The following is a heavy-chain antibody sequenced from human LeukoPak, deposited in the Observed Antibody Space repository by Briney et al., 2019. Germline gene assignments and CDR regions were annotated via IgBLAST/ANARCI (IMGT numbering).Heavy chain of an antibody. CDR2: IKSKTDGGTR. D-gene: IGHD3-3*01. V-gene: IGHV3-15*01. Sequence: GGSLRLSCAASGFTFSNAWMSWVRQAPGKGLEWVGRIKSKTDGGTRDYSAPVKDRFTISSEDSKNTLYVQLESLKNEDTALYSCTTDGGVPGGGGFDYWGQGTLVTVAS. CDR3: TTDGGVPGGGGFDY. J-gene: IGHJ4*02. CDR1: GFTFSNAW.